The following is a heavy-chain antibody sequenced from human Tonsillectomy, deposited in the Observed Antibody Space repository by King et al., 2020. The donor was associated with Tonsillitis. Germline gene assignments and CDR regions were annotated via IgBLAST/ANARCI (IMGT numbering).Heavy chain of an antibody. CDR2: IYYSGTT. Sequence: VQLQESGPGLVKPSETLSLTCTVSVASLSSYYWSWIRQSPGKGLEWIGNIYYSGTTNYNPPLNSRVPISVDTSKNQFSLKLGSVTAADTALYYCVGGPGGWGRHSQFEYWGQGTLVTVSS. CDR3: VGGPGGWGRHSQFEY. J-gene: IGHJ4*02. V-gene: IGHV4-59*01. D-gene: IGHD3-16*01. CDR1: VASLSSYY.